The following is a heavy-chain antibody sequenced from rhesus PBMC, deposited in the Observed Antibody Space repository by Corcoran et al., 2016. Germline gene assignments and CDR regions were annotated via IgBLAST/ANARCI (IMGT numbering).Heavy chain of an antibody. CDR1: GGSISGEYY. Sequence: QVQLQESGPGLVKPSETLSLTCAVSGGSISGEYYWGWIRPHPGKGREWSGNIYGNSASTYYNPSLKSRVTISKDTSKNQFSLKLSSVTAADTAVYYCARVILVLTAPGNFDYWGQGVLVTVSS. D-gene: IGHD2-15*01. CDR2: IYGNSAST. J-gene: IGHJ4*01. V-gene: IGHV4S9*01. CDR3: ARVILVLTAPGNFDY.